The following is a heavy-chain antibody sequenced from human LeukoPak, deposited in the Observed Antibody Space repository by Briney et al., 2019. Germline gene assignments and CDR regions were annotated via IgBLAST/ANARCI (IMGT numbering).Heavy chain of an antibody. CDR1: GFTFRDYY. CDR3: ARDGNPKDDFWSGADYYYGMDV. CDR2: ISSSGSTI. D-gene: IGHD3-3*01. Sequence: PGGSLRLSCAASGFTFRDYYMSWIRQAPGKGLEWVSYISSSGSTIYYADSVKGRFTISRDNAKNSLYLQMNSLRAEDTAVYYCARDGNPKDDFWSGADYYYGMDVWGQGTTVTVSS. V-gene: IGHV3-11*01. J-gene: IGHJ6*02.